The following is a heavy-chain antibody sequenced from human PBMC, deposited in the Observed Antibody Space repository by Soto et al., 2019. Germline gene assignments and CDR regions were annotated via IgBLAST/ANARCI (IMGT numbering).Heavy chain of an antibody. V-gene: IGHV4-61*08. Sequence: SETLSLTCTVSGGSISSGDYYWSWIRQPPGMGLEWIGYIFYSGSTNYNPSLKSRVTISLDTSKKQVSLKLSSVTAADTAMYYCARDRPGGDILTGQVWGQGTLVTVSS. CDR3: ARDRPGGDILTGQV. CDR2: IFYSGST. J-gene: IGHJ4*02. D-gene: IGHD3-9*01. CDR1: GGSISSGDYY.